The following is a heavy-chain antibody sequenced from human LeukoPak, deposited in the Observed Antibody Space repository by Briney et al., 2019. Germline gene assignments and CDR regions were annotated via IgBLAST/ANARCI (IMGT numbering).Heavy chain of an antibody. D-gene: IGHD2-21*02. CDR3: ARCLRGGDFVAQDAFDI. J-gene: IGHJ3*02. Sequence: QPGGSLRLSCAASGFTVSSNYMSWVRQAPGKGLEYVSVIYSGGTTYYADSVKGRFTISRDNSKNTLYLQMNSLRAEDTAVYYCARCLRGGDFVAQDAFDIWGQGTMVTVSS. CDR1: GFTVSSNY. CDR2: IYSGGTT. V-gene: IGHV3-53*01.